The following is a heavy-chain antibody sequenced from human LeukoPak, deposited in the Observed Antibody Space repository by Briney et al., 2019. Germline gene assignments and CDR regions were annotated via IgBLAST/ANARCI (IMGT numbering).Heavy chain of an antibody. J-gene: IGHJ6*02. V-gene: IGHV4-30-2*01. CDR1: GGSISSGGYS. CDR2: IYHSGST. Sequence: SETLSLTCAVSGGSISSGGYSWSWIRQPPGKGLEWIGYIYHSGSTYYNPSLKSRVTILVDRSKNQFSLKLSSVTAADTAVYYCARGRNYYGMDVWGQGTTVTVSS. CDR3: ARGRNYYGMDV.